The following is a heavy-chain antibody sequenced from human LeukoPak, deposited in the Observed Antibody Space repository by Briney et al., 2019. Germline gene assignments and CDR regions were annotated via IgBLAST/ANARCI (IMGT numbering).Heavy chain of an antibody. D-gene: IGHD6-19*01. Sequence: PGGSLRLSCAASGFTFSSYSMNWVRQAPGKGLEWVSSISSSSSYIYYADSVKGRFTISRDNAKNSLYLQMNSLRAEDTAVYYCARGGYSSGWCLSYWGQGTLVTVSS. CDR1: GFTFSSYS. V-gene: IGHV3-21*01. CDR3: ARGGYSSGWCLSY. CDR2: ISSSSSYI. J-gene: IGHJ4*02.